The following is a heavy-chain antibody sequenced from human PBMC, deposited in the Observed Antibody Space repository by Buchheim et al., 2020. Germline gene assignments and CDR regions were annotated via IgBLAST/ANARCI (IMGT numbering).Heavy chain of an antibody. Sequence: EVQLVESGGGLVQPGGSLRLSCAASGFSFNSYSMNWVRQAPGKGLEWVSYISYDSVNIHYADSVKGRFTISRDNAKNSLYLQMTSLSAEDTAVYYCAKGDWDYWGQGTL. CDR1: GFSFNSYS. J-gene: IGHJ4*02. CDR2: ISYDSVNI. D-gene: IGHD1-26*01. CDR3: AKGDWDY. V-gene: IGHV3-48*01.